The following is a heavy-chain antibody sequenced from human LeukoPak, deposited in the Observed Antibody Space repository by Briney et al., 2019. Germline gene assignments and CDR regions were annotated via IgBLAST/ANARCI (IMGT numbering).Heavy chain of an antibody. V-gene: IGHV3-7*01. J-gene: IGHJ1*01. CDR3: ATYSSSNGREFQY. Sequence: GGSLRLSCEGSGFTFSNYWMGWVRQAPGKGLQWVANIKTDGSDKYYGDSVKGRFTISRDNAKNSLYLQMNSLRAEDTAVYYCATYSSSNGREFQYWGQGTLVTVSS. CDR1: GFTFSNYW. D-gene: IGHD2-2*01. CDR2: IKTDGSDK.